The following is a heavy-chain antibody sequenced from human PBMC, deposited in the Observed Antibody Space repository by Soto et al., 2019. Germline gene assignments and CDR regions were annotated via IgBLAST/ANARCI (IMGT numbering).Heavy chain of an antibody. CDR1: GGTFSSYA. J-gene: IGHJ6*02. CDR3: AREFTVTLDGMDV. CDR2: IIPIFGTA. Sequence: SVKVSCKASGGTFSSYAISWLRQAPGQGLEWMGGIIPIFGTANYAQKFQGRVTITADESTSTAYMELSSLRSEDTAVYYCAREFTVTLDGMDVWGQGTTVTVSS. D-gene: IGHD4-4*01. V-gene: IGHV1-69*13.